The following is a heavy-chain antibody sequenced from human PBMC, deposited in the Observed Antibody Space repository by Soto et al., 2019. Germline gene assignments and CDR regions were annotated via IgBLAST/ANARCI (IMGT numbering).Heavy chain of an antibody. CDR3: ARHNRYSSTWFEGWFDP. D-gene: IGHD6-13*01. CDR1: GYSFTSYW. Sequence: PGESLKISCQGAGYSFTSYWISWVRQMPGKGLEWMGWIDPIDSYTNYSPSVQGQVTISADKSISPAYLQWSSLKASDPAMYYCARHNRYSSTWFEGWFDPWGQGTLVTASS. CDR2: IDPIDSYT. J-gene: IGHJ5*02. V-gene: IGHV5-10-1*01.